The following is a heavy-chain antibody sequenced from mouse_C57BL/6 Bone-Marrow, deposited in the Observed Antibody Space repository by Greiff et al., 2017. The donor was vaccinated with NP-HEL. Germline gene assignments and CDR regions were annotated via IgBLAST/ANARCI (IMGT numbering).Heavy chain of an antibody. J-gene: IGHJ1*03. CDR2: IYPGSGNT. CDR1: GYSFTSYY. V-gene: IGHV1-66*01. CDR3: ARTRRSYWYFDV. Sequence: VQLQESGPELVKPGASVKISCKASGYSFTSYYIHWVKQRPGQGLEWIGWIYPGSGNTKYNEKFKGKATLTADTSSSTAYMQLSSLTSEDSAVYYCARTRRSYWYFDVWGTGTTVTVSS.